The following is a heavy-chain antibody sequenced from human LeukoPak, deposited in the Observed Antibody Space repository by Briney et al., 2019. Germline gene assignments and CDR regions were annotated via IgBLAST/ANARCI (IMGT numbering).Heavy chain of an antibody. CDR1: GFTFSSYG. CDR3: ARVPSDFYYYGMDV. J-gene: IGHJ6*02. V-gene: IGHV3-33*01. CDR2: IWYDGSNK. Sequence: PGRSLRLSCAASGFTFSSYGMHWVRQAPGKGLEWVAVIWYDGSNKYYADSVKGRFTISRDNSKNTLYLQMNSLRAEDTAVYYCARVPSDFYYYGMDVWGQGTTVTVSS.